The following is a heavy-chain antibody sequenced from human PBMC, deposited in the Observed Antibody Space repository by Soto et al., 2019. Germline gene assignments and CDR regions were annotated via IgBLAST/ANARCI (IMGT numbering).Heavy chain of an antibody. CDR2: IIPIFGTA. CDR3: ARVPNYYDSSGSPLYYYGMDV. CDR1: GGTFSSYA. D-gene: IGHD3-22*01. J-gene: IGHJ6*02. Sequence: ASVKVSCKASGGTFSSYAISWVRQAPGQGLDGMGGIIPIFGTANYAQKFQGRATTTADESTSTAYMELRSPRSEDTAVYYCARVPNYYDSSGSPLYYYGMDVWGQGTTVTVSS. V-gene: IGHV1-69*13.